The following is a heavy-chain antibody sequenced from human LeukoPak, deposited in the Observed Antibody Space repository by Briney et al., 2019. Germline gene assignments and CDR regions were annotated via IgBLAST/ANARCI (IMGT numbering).Heavy chain of an antibody. CDR1: GFTFTTYW. CDR3: ARLRYYAMDV. CDR2: ISSSSRTI. J-gene: IGHJ6*02. V-gene: IGHV3-48*01. Sequence: GGSLRLSCAPSGFTFTTYWMNWVRQAPGKGLEWVSYISSSSRTISYADSVKGRFTISRDNAKNSLYLQMNSLRAEDTAVYYCARLRYYAMDVWGQGTTVTASS.